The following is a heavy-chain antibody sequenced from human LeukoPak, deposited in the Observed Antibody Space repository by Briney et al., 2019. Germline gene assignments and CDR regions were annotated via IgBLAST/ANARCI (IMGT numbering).Heavy chain of an antibody. CDR3: ASRTIFTGRYFDY. V-gene: IGHV4-30-2*01. J-gene: IGHJ4*02. Sequence: PSETLSLTCTVSGGPISSGGYYWSWIRQPPGKGLEWIGYIYHSGSTYYNPSLKSRVTISVDRSKNQFSLKLSSVTAADTAVYYCASRTIFTGRYFDYWGQGTLVTVSS. D-gene: IGHD3-3*01. CDR1: GGPISSGGYY. CDR2: IYHSGST.